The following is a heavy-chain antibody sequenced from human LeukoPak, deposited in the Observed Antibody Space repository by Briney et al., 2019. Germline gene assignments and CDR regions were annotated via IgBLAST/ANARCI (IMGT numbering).Heavy chain of an antibody. J-gene: IGHJ4*02. CDR1: GYTFTSYG. CDR2: ISAYNDNT. CDR3: ARGDNGGYYLDY. Sequence: GASVKVSCKASGYTFTSYGVTWVRRAPGQGLEWMGWISAYNDNTNYAQKLQTRVTMTTDTSTSTAYMELRSLRSDDTAVYYCARGDNGGYYLDYWGQGTLVTVPS. D-gene: IGHD3-22*01. V-gene: IGHV1-18*01.